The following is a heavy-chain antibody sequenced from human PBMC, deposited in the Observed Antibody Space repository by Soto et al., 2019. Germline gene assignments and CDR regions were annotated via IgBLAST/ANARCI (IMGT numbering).Heavy chain of an antibody. V-gene: IGHV4-61*01. CDR3: AREMSSMTWYFDI. CDR2: VYYSGST. CDR1: GDSISRGSYF. J-gene: IGHJ2*01. Sequence: QVQLQESGPGLVKPSETLSLSCSVSGDSISRGSYFWSWIRQPPGKGLEWIGYVYYSGSTNYNHSLTSRVTVSVDRSKNQISLKLISVTAADTAVYYCAREMSSMTWYFDIWGRGAPVTVSS.